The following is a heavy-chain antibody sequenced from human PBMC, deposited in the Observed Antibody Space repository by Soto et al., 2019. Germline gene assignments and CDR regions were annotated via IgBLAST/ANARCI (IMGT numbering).Heavy chain of an antibody. CDR3: VKGRITMIVVVIYDAFDI. Sequence: GGSLRLSCSASGFTFSSYAMHWVRRAPGKGLEYVSAISSNGGSTYYADSVKGRFTISRDNSKNTLYLQMSSLRAEDTAVYYCVKGRITMIVVVIYDAFDIWGQGTMVTVSS. D-gene: IGHD3-22*01. V-gene: IGHV3-64D*06. J-gene: IGHJ3*02. CDR2: ISSNGGST. CDR1: GFTFSSYA.